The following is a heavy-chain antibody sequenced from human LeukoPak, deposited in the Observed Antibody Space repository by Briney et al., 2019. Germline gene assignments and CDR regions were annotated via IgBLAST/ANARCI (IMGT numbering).Heavy chain of an antibody. CDR3: ARGAGWYQF. D-gene: IGHD6-19*01. V-gene: IGHV4-59*01. J-gene: IGHJ4*02. CDR2: IYYSGST. CDR1: GGSISSYY. Sequence: PSETLSLTCTVSGGSISSYYWNWIRQPPGRGLEWIGYIYYSGSTNYNPSLKNRVTISVDTSRNQFSLKMSSVTAADTAVYYCARGAGWYQFWGQGTLVTVSS.